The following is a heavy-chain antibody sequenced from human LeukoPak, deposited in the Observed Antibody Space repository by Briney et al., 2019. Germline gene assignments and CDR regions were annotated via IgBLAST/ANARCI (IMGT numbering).Heavy chain of an antibody. Sequence: GGSLRLSCATSGFTFSSYAMSRVRQAPGKGLEWVSGISGSGASTYYEDSVKGRFTISRDNSKNTLYLQMNSLRVEDTAVYYCAKQRSEVPVAAANYWGQGSLVTVSS. CDR3: AKQRSEVPVAAANY. V-gene: IGHV3-23*01. CDR1: GFTFSSYA. D-gene: IGHD2-2*01. CDR2: ISGSGAST. J-gene: IGHJ4*02.